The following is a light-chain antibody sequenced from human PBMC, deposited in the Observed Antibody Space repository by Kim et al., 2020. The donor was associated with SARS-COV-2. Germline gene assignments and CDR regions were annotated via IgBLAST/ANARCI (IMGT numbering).Light chain of an antibody. CDR3: SSYTSTVTLV. V-gene: IGLV2-14*01. CDR2: DVS. Sequence: QSALTQPASVSGSPGQSITISCTGTSSDIAVYNYVSWYQQPPGKAPKLMIYDVSKRPSGLSNRFSGSKSGNTASLAISGLQAEDEADYYCSSYTSTVTLVFGGGTQLTVL. J-gene: IGLJ2*01. CDR1: SSDIAVYNY.